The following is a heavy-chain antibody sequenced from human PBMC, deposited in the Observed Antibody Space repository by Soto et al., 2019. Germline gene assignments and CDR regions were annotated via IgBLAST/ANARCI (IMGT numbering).Heavy chain of an antibody. J-gene: IGHJ4*02. V-gene: IGHV3-30-3*01. Sequence: PGGSLRLSCAASGFTLSSYAMHWVRQAPGKGLEWVAVISYDGSNKYYADSVKGRFTISRDNSKNTLYLQMNSLRAEDTAVYYCAREGPDYDFWSGAFDYWGQGTLVTVSS. D-gene: IGHD3-3*01. CDR2: ISYDGSNK. CDR3: AREGPDYDFWSGAFDY. CDR1: GFTLSSYA.